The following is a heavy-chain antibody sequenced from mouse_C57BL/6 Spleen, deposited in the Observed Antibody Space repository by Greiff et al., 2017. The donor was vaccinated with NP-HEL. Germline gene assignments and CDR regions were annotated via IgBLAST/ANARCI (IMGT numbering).Heavy chain of an antibody. CDR1: GYSITSGYY. CDR2: ISYDGSN. V-gene: IGHV3-6*01. Sequence: DVQLQESGPGLVKPSQSLSLTCSVTGYSITSGYYWNWIRQFPGNKLEWMGYISYDGSNNYNPSLKNRISITRDTSKNQFFLKLNSVTTEDTATYYCAREGVTTVEGTGAMDYWGQGTSVTVSS. J-gene: IGHJ4*01. D-gene: IGHD1-1*01. CDR3: AREGVTTVEGTGAMDY.